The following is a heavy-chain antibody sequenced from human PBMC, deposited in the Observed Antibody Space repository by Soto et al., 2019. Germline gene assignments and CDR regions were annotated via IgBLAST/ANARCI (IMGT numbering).Heavy chain of an antibody. V-gene: IGHV3-74*01. CDR1: GITFSSYW. D-gene: IGHD2-8*01. Sequence: GGSLRLSCAASGITFSSYWMHWVRQAPGEGLVGVSGINSDGSGTRYVDSVEGRFTISRDNAKNTLYLQMNSLRAEDTAVYYCANFGSGVPYWGQGTVVTVSS. CDR3: ANFGSGVPY. CDR2: INSDGSGT. J-gene: IGHJ4*02.